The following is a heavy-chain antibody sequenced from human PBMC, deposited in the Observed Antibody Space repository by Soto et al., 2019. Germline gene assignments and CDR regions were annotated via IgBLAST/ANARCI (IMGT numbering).Heavy chain of an antibody. Sequence: GGSLRLSCAASGFTFSSYSMNWVRQAPGKGLEWVSSISSSSSYIYYADSVKGRFTISRDNAKNSLYLQMNSLRAEDTAVYYCARVIAALTAYYYYGMDVWGQGTTVTVSS. CDR1: GFTFSSYS. CDR2: ISSSSSYI. V-gene: IGHV3-21*01. J-gene: IGHJ6*02. D-gene: IGHD6-6*01. CDR3: ARVIAALTAYYYYGMDV.